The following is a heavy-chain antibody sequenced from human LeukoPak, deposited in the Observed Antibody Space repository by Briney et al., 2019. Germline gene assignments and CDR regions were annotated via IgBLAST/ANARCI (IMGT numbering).Heavy chain of an antibody. Sequence: ASVKVSCKASGYTFTGHYMHWVRQAPGQGLEWMGWINPNSGGTNYAQKFQGRVTMTRDTSISTAYMELSRLRSDDTAVYYCARDYCSSTSCYDYWGQGTLVTVSS. V-gene: IGHV1-2*02. J-gene: IGHJ4*02. CDR2: INPNSGGT. CDR1: GYTFTGHY. D-gene: IGHD2-2*01. CDR3: ARDYCSSTSCYDY.